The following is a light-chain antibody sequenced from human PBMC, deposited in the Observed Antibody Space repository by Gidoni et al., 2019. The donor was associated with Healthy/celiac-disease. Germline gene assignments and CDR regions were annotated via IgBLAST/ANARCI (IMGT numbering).Light chain of an antibody. V-gene: IGLV1-40*01. CDR3: QSYDSSLSGWV. CDR2: GNS. J-gene: IGLJ3*02. Sequence: QSVLTQPPSVSGAPGQRVTISCTGSSSNIGAGYAVHWYQQLPGTAPKLLIYGNSKRPAGVPERFSVSKSGTSASLAITGHQAEDEADYYCQSYDSSLSGWVFGGGTKLTVL. CDR1: SSNIGAGYA.